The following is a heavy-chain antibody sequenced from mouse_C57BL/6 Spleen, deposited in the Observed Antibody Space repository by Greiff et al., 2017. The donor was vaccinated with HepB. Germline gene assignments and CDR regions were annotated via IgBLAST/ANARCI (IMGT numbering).Heavy chain of an antibody. D-gene: IGHD2-4*01. Sequence: QVQLKESGPELVKPGASVKISCKASGYAFSSSWMNWVKQRPGTGLEWIGRIYPGDGDTNYNGKFKGKATLTADKSSSPAYMQLSSLTSEDSAVYCCARGDEYDVRERDFDYWGQGTTLTVSS. J-gene: IGHJ2*01. CDR2: IYPGDGDT. CDR3: ARGDEYDVRERDFDY. CDR1: GYAFSSSW. V-gene: IGHV1-82*01.